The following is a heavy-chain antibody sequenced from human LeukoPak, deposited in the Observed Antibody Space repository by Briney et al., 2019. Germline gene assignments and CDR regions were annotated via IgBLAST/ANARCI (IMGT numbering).Heavy chain of an antibody. V-gene: IGHV1-18*01. CDR1: GYTFTSYG. Sequence: GASVKVSCKASGYTFTSYGISWVRQAPGQGLEWMGWISAYNGNTNYAQELQGRVTMTTDTSTSTAYMELRSLRSDDTAVYYCARDLGFYYDSSGYYLPDYWGQGTLVTVSS. CDR3: ARDLGFYYDSSGYYLPDY. D-gene: IGHD3-22*01. CDR2: ISAYNGNT. J-gene: IGHJ4*02.